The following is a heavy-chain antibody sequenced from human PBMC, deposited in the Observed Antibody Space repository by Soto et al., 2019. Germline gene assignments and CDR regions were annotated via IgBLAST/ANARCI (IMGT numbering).Heavy chain of an antibody. CDR3: AKGDCSGGSCYRGFDY. Sequence: QPGGSLRLSCGGSGFTFSNYAMTWVRQAPGKGLEWVSSISGSGATTYYADSVQGRFTISRDNSKNTLSLQMYSLRAEDTAVYYCAKGDCSGGSCYRGFDYWGQGTLVTVSS. D-gene: IGHD2-15*01. V-gene: IGHV3-23*01. J-gene: IGHJ4*02. CDR2: ISGSGATT. CDR1: GFTFSNYA.